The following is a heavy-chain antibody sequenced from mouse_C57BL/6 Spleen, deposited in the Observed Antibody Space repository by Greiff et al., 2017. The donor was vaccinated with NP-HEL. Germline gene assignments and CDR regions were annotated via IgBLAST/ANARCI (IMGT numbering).Heavy chain of an antibody. D-gene: IGHD2-4*01. J-gene: IGHJ4*01. CDR1: GYTFTSYW. V-gene: IGHV1-64*01. CDR3: ARGGIYYDYDGDYYAMDY. CDR2: IHPNSGST. Sequence: VQLQQPGAELVKPGASVKLSCKASGYTFTSYWMHWVKQRPGQGLEWIGMIHPNSGSTNYNEKFKSKATLTVDKSSSTAYMQLSSLTSEDSAGYYCARGGIYYDYDGDYYAMDYWGQGTSVTVSS.